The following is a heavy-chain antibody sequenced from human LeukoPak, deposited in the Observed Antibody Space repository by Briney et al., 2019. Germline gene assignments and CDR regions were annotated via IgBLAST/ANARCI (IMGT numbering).Heavy chain of an antibody. CDR2: IYYSGST. CDR1: GGSFSGYY. CDR3: ARGRPVNY. D-gene: IGHD3-9*01. V-gene: IGHV4-59*01. Sequence: SETLSLTCAVYGGSFSGYYWSWIRQPPGKGLEWIGYIYYSGSTNYNPSLKSRVTISVDTSKNQFSLKLSSVTAADTAVYYCARGRPVNYWGQGTLVTVSS. J-gene: IGHJ4*02.